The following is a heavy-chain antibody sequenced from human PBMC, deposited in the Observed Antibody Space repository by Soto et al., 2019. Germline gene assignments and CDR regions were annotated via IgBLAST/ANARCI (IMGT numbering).Heavy chain of an antibody. J-gene: IGHJ3*01. D-gene: IGHD4-17*01. CDR1: GGTFSENS. CDR2: IIPTLGIA. Sequence: QVQLVQSGAEVKKPGSSVKVSCKAFGGTFSENSISWVRQAPGQGLEWMGRIIPTLGIANYAQKLQGRVTVIADKSTSTVYMELSSLRSEDTAVYYCATPVGDYGDLEVFDVWGQGTLVTVSS. CDR3: ATPVGDYGDLEVFDV. V-gene: IGHV1-69*02.